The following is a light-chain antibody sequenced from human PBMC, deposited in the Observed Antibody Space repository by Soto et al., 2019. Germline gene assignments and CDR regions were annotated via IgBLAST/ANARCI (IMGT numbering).Light chain of an antibody. V-gene: IGKV1-27*01. Sequence: DIQLTQSPSFLSASVGDRVTITCRASQGISSYLAWYQQKPGKAPKLLIYAASTLQSGVPSRFSGSGSGTDFTLTISSLQPEDVATYYCQKYNSGPFTFGPGTKVDIK. CDR3: QKYNSGPFT. CDR1: QGISSY. J-gene: IGKJ3*01. CDR2: AAS.